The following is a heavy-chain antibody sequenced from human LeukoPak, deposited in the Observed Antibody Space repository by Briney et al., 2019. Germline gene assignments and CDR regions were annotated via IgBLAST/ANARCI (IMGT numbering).Heavy chain of an antibody. CDR3: ALLSTDY. Sequence: GGSLRLSCAASGFTFSSYAMHWVRQAPGKGLEWVAVISYDGSNKYYADSVEGRFTISRDNSKNTLYLQMNSLRAEDTAVYYCALLSTDYWGQGTLVTVSS. J-gene: IGHJ4*02. V-gene: IGHV3-30-3*01. D-gene: IGHD4/OR15-4a*01. CDR2: ISYDGSNK. CDR1: GFTFSSYA.